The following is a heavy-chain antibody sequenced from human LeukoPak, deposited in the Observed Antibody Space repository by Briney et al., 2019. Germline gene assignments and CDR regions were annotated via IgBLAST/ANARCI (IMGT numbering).Heavy chain of an antibody. Sequence: GGSLRLPCAASGFTFSSYWMSWVRQAPGKGLEWVANIKQDGSEKYYVDSVRGRFTISRDNSKNTLYLQMNSLRAEDTAVYYCARDHLAVAGRGNYYYYGMDVWGQGTTVTVSS. D-gene: IGHD6-19*01. CDR3: ARDHLAVAGRGNYYYYGMDV. CDR1: GFTFSSYW. V-gene: IGHV3-7*03. J-gene: IGHJ6*02. CDR2: IKQDGSEK.